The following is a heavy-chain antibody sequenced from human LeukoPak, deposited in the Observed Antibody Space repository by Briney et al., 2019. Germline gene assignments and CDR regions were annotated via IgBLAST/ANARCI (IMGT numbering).Heavy chain of an antibody. CDR1: GFTFSDYY. Sequence: GGSLRLSCAASGFTFSDYYMSWIRQAPGKGLEWVSYISSSGSTTYYADSVKGRFTISRDNAKNSLYLQMNSLRAEDTAVYYCARDSSRDDYVWGSYRYTFDYWGQGTLVTVSS. J-gene: IGHJ4*02. V-gene: IGHV3-11*01. D-gene: IGHD3-16*02. CDR2: ISSSGSTT. CDR3: ARDSSRDDYVWGSYRYTFDY.